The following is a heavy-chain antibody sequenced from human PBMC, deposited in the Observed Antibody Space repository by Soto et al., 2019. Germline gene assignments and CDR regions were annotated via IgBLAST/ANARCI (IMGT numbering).Heavy chain of an antibody. V-gene: IGHV4-4*02. CDR2: IHHSETT. CDR3: ARVGFQARWFDP. CDR1: GASVISTKW. Sequence: ETLSLTCAVSGASVISTKWWSWVRQSPGKGLEWIGEIHHSETTNYNPSLESRVTISVYTSKNQFSLKLGSVTAADTAVYDCARVGFQARWFDPWGQGTMVTV. J-gene: IGHJ5*02. D-gene: IGHD1-26*01.